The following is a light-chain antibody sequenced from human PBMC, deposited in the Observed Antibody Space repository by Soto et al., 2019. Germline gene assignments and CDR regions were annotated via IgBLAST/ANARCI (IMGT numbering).Light chain of an antibody. CDR3: QQYNNWPFT. V-gene: IGKV3-15*01. Sequence: EIVMTQSPATLSVSPGERATLSCRASQSVSSNLAWYQQKPGQAPRLLIYGASTRATGIPARFSGSGSGTEFTLTISSLQSEDFEVYYCQQYNNWPFTFGPWTKVDIK. CDR2: GAS. J-gene: IGKJ3*01. CDR1: QSVSSN.